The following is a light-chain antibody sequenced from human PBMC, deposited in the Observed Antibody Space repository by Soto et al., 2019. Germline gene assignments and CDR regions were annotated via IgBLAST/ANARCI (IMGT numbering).Light chain of an antibody. CDR1: QSVSSY. CDR2: DAS. Sequence: EIVLTQSPATLSLSPGERATLSCRASQSVSSYLAWYQQKPGQAPRLLIYDASNRATGIPARFSGSGSGTDFTLTIRSLEPEDFSVYYCQQRSNWLYTFGQVNKLEIK. CDR3: QQRSNWLYT. J-gene: IGKJ2*01. V-gene: IGKV3-11*01.